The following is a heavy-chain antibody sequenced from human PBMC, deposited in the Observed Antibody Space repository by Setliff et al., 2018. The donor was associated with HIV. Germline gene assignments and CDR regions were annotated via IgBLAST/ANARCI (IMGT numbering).Heavy chain of an antibody. CDR2: ISANSGIT. CDR1: GYTFTDYT. D-gene: IGHD2-2*01. J-gene: IGHJ5*02. V-gene: IGHV1-18*01. CDR3: ARVPAVTRGYGFDP. Sequence: ASVKVSCKASGYTFTDYTITWVRRAPGQGLEWMGWISANSGITDYAQKFRGRVTMTTDASTTTPYMELTVLRSDDTAFYYCARVPAVTRGYGFDPWGQG.